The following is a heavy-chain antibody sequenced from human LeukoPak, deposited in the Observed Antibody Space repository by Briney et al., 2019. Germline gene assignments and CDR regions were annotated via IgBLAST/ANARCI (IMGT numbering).Heavy chain of an antibody. D-gene: IGHD4-17*01. Sequence: GGSLRLSCAASGFTFSNYGLHWVRQAPGKGLEWVALISYDGSNKNYADSVKGRFTISRDNAKNSLYLQMNSLRAEDTAVYYCAGDLDASTVTYRGAFDIWGQGTMVTVSS. V-gene: IGHV3-30*03. J-gene: IGHJ3*02. CDR2: ISYDGSNK. CDR1: GFTFSNYG. CDR3: AGDLDASTVTYRGAFDI.